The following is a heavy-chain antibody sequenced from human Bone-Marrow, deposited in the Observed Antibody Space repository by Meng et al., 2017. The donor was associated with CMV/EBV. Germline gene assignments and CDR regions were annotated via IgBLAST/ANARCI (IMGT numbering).Heavy chain of an antibody. D-gene: IGHD6-6*01. V-gene: IGHV3-21*01. J-gene: IGHJ6*02. CDR1: GFTFSSYS. CDR3: AREPYSSSLIDYYYYYGMDV. CDR2: ISSSSSYI. Sequence: GESLKISCAPSGFTFSSYSMNWVRQAPGKGLEWVSSISSSSSYIYYADSVKGRFTISRDNAKNSLYLQMNSLRAEDTAVYYCAREPYSSSLIDYYYYYGMDVWGQGTTVTVSS.